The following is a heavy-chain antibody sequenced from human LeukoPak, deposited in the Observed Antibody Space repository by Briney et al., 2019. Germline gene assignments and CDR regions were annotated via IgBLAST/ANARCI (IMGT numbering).Heavy chain of an antibody. D-gene: IGHD6-13*01. Sequence: PGGSLRLSCAASGFTFSGSAMHWVRQASGKGLEWVGRIRSKANSYATAYAASVKGRFTISRDDTKNTAYLQMNRLKTEDAAVYYCTHRSSWLYYFDYWGQGTLVTVSS. CDR2: IRSKANSYAT. CDR3: THRSSWLYYFDY. J-gene: IGHJ4*02. V-gene: IGHV3-73*01. CDR1: GFTFSGSA.